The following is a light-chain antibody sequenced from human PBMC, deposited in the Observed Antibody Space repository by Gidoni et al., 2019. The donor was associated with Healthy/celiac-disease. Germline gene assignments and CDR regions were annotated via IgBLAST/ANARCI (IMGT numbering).Light chain of an antibody. V-gene: IGKV1-27*01. CDR1: QCINKY. CDR3: QQYNSAPWT. Sequence: DIQMTHSPSSLSASIGDRVTITCRASQCINKYLAWYQQKPGKAPNLLIYGASTLQSVVPSRFSGSGSGTDFPLTISSLHPEDVATYYCQQYNSAPWTFGQGTQVEIK. CDR2: GAS. J-gene: IGKJ1*01.